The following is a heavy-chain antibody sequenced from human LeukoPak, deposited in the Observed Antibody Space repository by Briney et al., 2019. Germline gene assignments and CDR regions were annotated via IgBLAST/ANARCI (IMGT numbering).Heavy chain of an antibody. D-gene: IGHD2-2*01. CDR2: ISSSSSYT. CDR3: ARGDCSSTSCYGYYYYYGMDV. J-gene: IGHJ6*02. V-gene: IGHV3-11*06. CDR1: GFTFSDYY. Sequence: PGGSLRLPCAASGFTFSDYYMSWIRQAPGKGLEWVSYISSSSSYTNYADSVKGRFTISRDNAKNSLYLQMNSLRAEDTAVYYCARGDCSSTSCYGYYYYYGMDVWGQGTTVTVSS.